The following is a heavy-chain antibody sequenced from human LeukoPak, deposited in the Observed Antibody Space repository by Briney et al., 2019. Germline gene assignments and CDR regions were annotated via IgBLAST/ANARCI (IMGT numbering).Heavy chain of an antibody. CDR2: IYTSGTT. Sequence: SETLSLTCTVSGVSISSYYWSWIRQPAGKGLEWIGRIYTSGTTYYNPSLKSRLTISVDTSKNQFSLKLTSVTAADTAVFYCARVTLVSGSDYIRDYWGQGTLVTVSS. J-gene: IGHJ4*02. V-gene: IGHV4-4*07. D-gene: IGHD4-11*01. CDR3: ARVTLVSGSDYIRDY. CDR1: GVSISSYY.